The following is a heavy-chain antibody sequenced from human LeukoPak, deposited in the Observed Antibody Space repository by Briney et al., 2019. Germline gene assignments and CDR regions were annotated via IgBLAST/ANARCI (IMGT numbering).Heavy chain of an antibody. CDR3: ARESEADSSGYGAADY. CDR2: ISAYNGNT. D-gene: IGHD3-22*01. V-gene: IGHV1-18*01. Sequence: ASVKVSCKASGYTFTSYGISWVRQAPGQGLEWMGWISAYNGNTNYAQKLQGRVTMTTDTSTSTAYMELRSLRSDDTAVYYCARESEADSSGYGAADYWGQGTLVTVSS. J-gene: IGHJ4*02. CDR1: GYTFTSYG.